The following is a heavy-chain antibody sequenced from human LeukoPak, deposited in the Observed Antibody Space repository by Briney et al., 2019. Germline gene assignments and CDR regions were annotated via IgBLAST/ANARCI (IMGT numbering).Heavy chain of an antibody. J-gene: IGHJ4*02. V-gene: IGHV1-8*03. D-gene: IGHD2-2*02. CDR2: MNPNSGNT. CDR3: ARGWRPFYCSSTSCYMWYFDY. Sequence: KASGYTFTSYDINWVRQATGQGLEWMGWMNPNSGNTGYAQKFQGRVTITRNTSISTAYMELSSLRSEDTAVYYCARGWRPFYCSSTSCYMWYFDYWGQGTLVTVSS. CDR1: GYTFTSYD.